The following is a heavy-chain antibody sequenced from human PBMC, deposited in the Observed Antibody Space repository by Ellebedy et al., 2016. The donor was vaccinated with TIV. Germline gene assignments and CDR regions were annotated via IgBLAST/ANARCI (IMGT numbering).Heavy chain of an antibody. J-gene: IGHJ5*02. CDR3: ARRGSYGDYSVQVNSWFDL. CDR2: IYQDGSEK. D-gene: IGHD4-17*01. Sequence: PGGSLRLSCAASGFTFRSYWMGWVRQAPGKGLEWVANIYQDGSEKYYVDSVKGRFTISRDNAKNSMSLQMNSLRAEDTAMYYCARRGSYGDYSVQVNSWFDLWGQGTLVTVS. V-gene: IGHV3-7*01. CDR1: GFTFRSYW.